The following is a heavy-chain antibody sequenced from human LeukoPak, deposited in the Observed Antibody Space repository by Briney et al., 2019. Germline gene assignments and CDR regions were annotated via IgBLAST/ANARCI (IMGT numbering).Heavy chain of an antibody. Sequence: PSETLSLTCAVYGGSFSGYYWGWIRQPPGKGLEWIGEINHSGSTYYNPSLKSRVTISVDTSKNQFSLKLSSVTAADTAVYYCARLVYYGSGSYHFLFDYWGQGTLVTVSS. D-gene: IGHD3-10*01. CDR3: ARLVYYGSGSYHFLFDY. V-gene: IGHV4-34*01. CDR1: GGSFSGYY. CDR2: INHSGST. J-gene: IGHJ4*02.